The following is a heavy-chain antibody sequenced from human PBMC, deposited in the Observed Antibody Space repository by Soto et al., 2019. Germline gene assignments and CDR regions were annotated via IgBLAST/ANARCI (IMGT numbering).Heavy chain of an antibody. CDR1: GVTFSSYA. CDR2: IIPIFGTA. CDR3: ARSDQDGGDYGSVYYYYGMDV. J-gene: IGHJ6*02. D-gene: IGHD4-17*01. Sequence: SVRVSCKASGVTFSSYAISWVRQAPGQGLEWMGGIIPIFGTANYAQELQGRVTITADESTSTAYMQLSSLRSEDTAVYYCARSDQDGGDYGSVYYYYGMDVWGQGTTVTVSS. V-gene: IGHV1-69*13.